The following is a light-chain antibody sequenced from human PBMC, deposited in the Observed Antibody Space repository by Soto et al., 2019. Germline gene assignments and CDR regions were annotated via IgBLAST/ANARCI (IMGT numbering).Light chain of an antibody. CDR3: QQYNHYCA. Sequence: DIQMTQSPSTLSASVGDRVTNTCRASQNINGWLAWYQQKPGKAPKLLIYDASSLGSGVPSRFSGSGFGTDCALTIRSLQPDDFATYYCQQYNHYCAFGQGTTVEIK. V-gene: IGKV1-5*01. CDR2: DAS. J-gene: IGKJ1*01. CDR1: QNINGW.